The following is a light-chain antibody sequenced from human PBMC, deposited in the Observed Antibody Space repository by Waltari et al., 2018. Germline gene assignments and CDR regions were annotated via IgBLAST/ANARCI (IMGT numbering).Light chain of an antibody. CDR3: SSYAGNNVV. CDR1: SSDVGSYNL. CDR2: DVS. J-gene: IGLJ2*01. V-gene: IGLV2-23*02. Sequence: QSALTQPASVSGSPGQSITISCTGTSSDVGSYNLVSWYQQHPGKAPKLMIFDVSKRPSGVPDRFSGSKSGNTASLTVSGLQAEDEADYYCSSYAGNNVVFGGGTKLTVL.